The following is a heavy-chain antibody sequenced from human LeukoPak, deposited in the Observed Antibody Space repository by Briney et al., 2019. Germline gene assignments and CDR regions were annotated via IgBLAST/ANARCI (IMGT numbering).Heavy chain of an antibody. D-gene: IGHD3-22*01. Sequence: PSETLSLTCAVSGGSISSGGYSWSWIRQPPGKGLEWIGYIYHSGSTYYNPSLKSRVTISVDRSKNQFSLKLSSVTAADTAVYYCARALGYYDSSGPYFDPWGQGTLVTVSS. CDR2: IYHSGST. CDR3: ARALGYYDSSGPYFDP. J-gene: IGHJ5*02. CDR1: GGSISSGGYS. V-gene: IGHV4-30-2*01.